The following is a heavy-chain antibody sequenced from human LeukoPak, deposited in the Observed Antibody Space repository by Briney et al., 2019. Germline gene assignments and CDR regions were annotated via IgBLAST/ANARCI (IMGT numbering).Heavy chain of an antibody. J-gene: IGHJ4*02. CDR3: ATSVGDGYDSN. CDR2: IKQDGSEK. V-gene: IGHV3-7*01. D-gene: IGHD5-12*01. CDR1: GFTFTHSW. Sequence: GGSLRLSCAASGFTFTHSWVSWVRQAPGKGLEWVANIKQDGSEKYYVDSVEGRLTISRDNAKNSVSLQMNSLRAEDTAVYYCATSVGDGYDSNWGQGTLVTVSS.